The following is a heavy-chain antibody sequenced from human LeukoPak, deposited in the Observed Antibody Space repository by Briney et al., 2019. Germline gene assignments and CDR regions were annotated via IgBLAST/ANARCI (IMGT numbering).Heavy chain of an antibody. CDR2: IKSKTDGGTT. J-gene: IGHJ3*02. CDR3: TTDLGYYDTSGYPI. V-gene: IGHV3-15*01. Sequence: GGSLRLSCAASGFTFSNAWMSWVRQAPGKGLEWIGRIKSKTDGGTTDYAAFVKGRFSNSRDDSKNTLYLEMNSLKNEDTAVYYCTTDLGYYDTSGYPIWGQGTLVAVSS. CDR1: GFTFSNAW. D-gene: IGHD3-22*01.